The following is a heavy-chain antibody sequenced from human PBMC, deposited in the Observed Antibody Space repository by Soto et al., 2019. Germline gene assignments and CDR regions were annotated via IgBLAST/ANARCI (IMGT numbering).Heavy chain of an antibody. CDR3: AKDQVRSPTGIVLDGMDV. CDR2: ISYDGRNS. J-gene: IGHJ6*02. D-gene: IGHD2-15*01. CDR1: GFTFSNYG. V-gene: IGHV3-30*18. Sequence: PGGSLRLSCAASGFTFSNYGMHWVRQAPGKGLEWVAVISYDGRNSYYADSVQGRFTISRDNSNNTVYLHMNSLRAEDTAIYYCAKDQVRSPTGIVLDGMDVWGQGXTVTVSS.